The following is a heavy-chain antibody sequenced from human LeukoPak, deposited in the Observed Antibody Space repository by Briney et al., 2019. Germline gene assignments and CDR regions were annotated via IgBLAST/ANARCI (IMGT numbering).Heavy chain of an antibody. Sequence: SEILSLTCAVYGGSFSGYYWSWIRQPPGKGLEWIGEINHSGSTNYNPSLKSRVTISVDTSKNQFSLKLSSVTAADTAVYYCARLKPTMVRGVIDYWGQGTLVTVSS. D-gene: IGHD3-10*01. J-gene: IGHJ4*02. CDR3: ARLKPTMVRGVIDY. V-gene: IGHV4-34*01. CDR2: INHSGST. CDR1: GGSFSGYY.